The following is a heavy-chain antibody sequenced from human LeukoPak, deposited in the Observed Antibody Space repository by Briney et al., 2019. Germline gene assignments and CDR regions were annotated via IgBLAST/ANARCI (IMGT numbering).Heavy chain of an antibody. Sequence: GGSLRLSCAASGFTFSTYGMHWARQAPGKGLEWVAVISYDGSNKYYADSVKGRFTISRDNSKNTLYLQMNSLRAEDTAVYYCANREYHLPALYWGQRTLGSASS. J-gene: IGHJ4*02. CDR1: GFTFSTYG. D-gene: IGHD2-2*01. CDR3: ANREYHLPALY. CDR2: ISYDGSNK. V-gene: IGHV3-30*18.